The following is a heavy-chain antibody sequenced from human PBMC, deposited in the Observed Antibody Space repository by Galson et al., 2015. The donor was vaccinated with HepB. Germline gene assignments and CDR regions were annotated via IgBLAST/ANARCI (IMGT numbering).Heavy chain of an antibody. CDR3: AGPGDDSSGYFPGGYWYFDL. J-gene: IGHJ2*01. CDR1: GYSFTSYW. CDR2: IDPSDSYT. Sequence: QSGAEVKKPGESLRISCKGSGYSFTSYWISWVRQMPGKGLEWMGRIDPSDSYTNYSPSFQGHVTISADKSISTAYLQWSSLKASDTAMYYRAGPGDDSSGYFPGGYWYFDLWGRGTLVTVSS. D-gene: IGHD3-22*01. V-gene: IGHV5-10-1*01.